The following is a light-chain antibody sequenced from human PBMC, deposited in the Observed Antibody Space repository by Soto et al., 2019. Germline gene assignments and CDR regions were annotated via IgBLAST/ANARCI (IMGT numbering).Light chain of an antibody. J-gene: IGLJ2*01. V-gene: IGLV1-40*01. CDR1: SSNIGAGYD. CDR3: QSRDSSLSGSV. Sequence: QSVLTQPPSVSGAPGQRVTISCTGSSSNIGAGYDVHWYQQLPGTAPKLLIYRNNNRPSGVPDRFSGSKSGTSASLAITGLQAEDEADYYCQSRDSSLSGSVFGGGTKLTVL. CDR2: RNN.